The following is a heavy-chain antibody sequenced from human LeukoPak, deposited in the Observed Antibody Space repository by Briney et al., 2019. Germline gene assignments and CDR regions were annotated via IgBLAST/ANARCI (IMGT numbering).Heavy chain of an antibody. J-gene: IGHJ1*01. Sequence: ASVKVSCKASGYTFTGYYMHWVRQAPGQGLEWMRWINPDSGGTNYGKNFQGRVTMTRDTSISIVYMEMNRLRSDDTAVYYCARVKERTKATIPDYFQHWGQGTLVTVSS. D-gene: IGHD4-17*01. V-gene: IGHV1-2*02. CDR1: GYTFTGYY. CDR2: INPDSGGT. CDR3: ARVKERTKATIPDYFQH.